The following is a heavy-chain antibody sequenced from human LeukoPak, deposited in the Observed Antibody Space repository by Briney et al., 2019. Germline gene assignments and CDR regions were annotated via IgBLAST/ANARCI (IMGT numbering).Heavy chain of an antibody. CDR3: ARTRGYSGYDYGY. V-gene: IGHV1-2*02. Sequence: GASVKVSCKASGYTFTGYYMHWVRQAPGQGLEWMGWINPNSGGTNYAQKFQGRVTMTRDTSISTAYMELSRLRSDDTAVYYCARTRGYSGYDYGYWGQGTLVTVSS. CDR2: INPNSGGT. D-gene: IGHD5-12*01. CDR1: GYTFTGYY. J-gene: IGHJ4*02.